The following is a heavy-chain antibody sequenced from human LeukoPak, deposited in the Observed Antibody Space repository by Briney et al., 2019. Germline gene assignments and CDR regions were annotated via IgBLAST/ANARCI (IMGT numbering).Heavy chain of an antibody. CDR2: IKGDGSAK. V-gene: IGHV3-7*01. CDR1: GLTFNKYY. J-gene: IGHJ4*02. Sequence: GGSLRLSCAASGLTFNKYYMSWVRQAPGKGLEWVANIKGDGSAKYYVDSVKGRFTISRDNPKNSLYLHMNTLRADDTALYYCARDWSWGVSNNWSGYLDYWGQGALVTVSS. CDR3: ARDWSWGVSNNWSGYLDY. D-gene: IGHD1-1*01.